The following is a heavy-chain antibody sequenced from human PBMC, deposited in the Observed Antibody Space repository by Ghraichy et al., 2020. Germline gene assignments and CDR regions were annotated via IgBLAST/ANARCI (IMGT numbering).Heavy chain of an antibody. J-gene: IGHJ5*02. CDR1: GGSINSSY. CDR2: IHSRGGT. CDR3: ARTVNVGLTVIWFDP. Sequence: SETLSLTCTVSGGSINSSYWSWIRQPAGKGLEWIGRIHSRGGTYYNPSLKSRVTMSIDTSRKQFSLKLTSVTAADTAVYYCARTVNVGLTVIWFDPWDQGTRVTVSP. D-gene: IGHD2-8*02. V-gene: IGHV4-4*07.